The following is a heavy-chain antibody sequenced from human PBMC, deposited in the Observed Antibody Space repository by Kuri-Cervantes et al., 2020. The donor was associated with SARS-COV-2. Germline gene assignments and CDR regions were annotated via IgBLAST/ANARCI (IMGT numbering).Heavy chain of an antibody. CDR1: GFTFSSYS. V-gene: IGHV3-48*01. CDR3: AKAGPYYYDSSGYPIDY. CDR2: ISSSSSTI. J-gene: IGHJ4*02. Sequence: GGSLRLSCAASGFTFSSYSMNWVRQAPGKGLEWVSYISSSSSTIYYADSVKGRFTISRDNAKNSLYLQMNSLRAEDTAVYYCAKAGPYYYDSSGYPIDYWGRGTLVTVSS. D-gene: IGHD3-22*01.